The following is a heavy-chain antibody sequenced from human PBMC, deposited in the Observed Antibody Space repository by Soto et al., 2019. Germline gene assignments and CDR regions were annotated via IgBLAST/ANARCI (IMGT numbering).Heavy chain of an antibody. CDR1: GFSLRTSGVG. CDR3: AHGVSDCSSPACRGFDL. D-gene: IGHD2-21*01. J-gene: IGHJ5*02. CDR2: NYWNDDK. V-gene: IGHV2-5*01. Sequence: QITLKESGPTLVNPTQTLTLTCTFSGFSLRTSGVGVGWIRQPPGKALEWLALNYWNDDKHYSRSLKNRLTINDDRSKNQVSLTMTNKDPMDTVRYFCAHGVSDCSSPACRGFDLWFQGTLVTVSS.